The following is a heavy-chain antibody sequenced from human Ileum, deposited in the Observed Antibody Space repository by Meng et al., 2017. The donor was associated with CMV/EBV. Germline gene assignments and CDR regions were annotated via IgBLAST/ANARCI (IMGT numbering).Heavy chain of an antibody. D-gene: IGHD7-27*01. CDR2: ISNDGRRT. V-gene: IGHV3-74*01. CDR3: ARENWGVDY. CDR1: GFTFSGYW. J-gene: IGHJ4*02. Sequence: VRLVGSGGGLLLPWGSLSLSCAPSGFTFSGYWMHGVRQAPGKGLVWVSRISNDGRRTDYADFVKGRFTISRDNGRKTLSLQMNDLKAEDTAVYYCARENWGVDYWGQGTLVTVSS.